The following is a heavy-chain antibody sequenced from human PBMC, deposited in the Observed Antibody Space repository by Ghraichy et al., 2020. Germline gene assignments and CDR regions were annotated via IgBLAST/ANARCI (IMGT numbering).Heavy chain of an antibody. D-gene: IGHD2-15*01. Sequence: ASVKVSCKASGYTFTNYGISWVRQAPGQGLEWMGWISAYNGNTNYAQKIQGRVTMTTDTSTSTAYMDLRSLRSDDTAVYYCARDLCGGSCYEGYWGQGTLVTVSS. J-gene: IGHJ4*02. CDR2: ISAYNGNT. CDR1: GYTFTNYG. V-gene: IGHV1-18*01. CDR3: ARDLCGGSCYEGY.